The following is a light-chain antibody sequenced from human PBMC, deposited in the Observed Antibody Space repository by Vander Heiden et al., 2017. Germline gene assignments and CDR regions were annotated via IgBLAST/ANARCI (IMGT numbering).Light chain of an antibody. CDR3: QQANSFPHT. J-gene: IGKJ4*01. CDR2: AAS. Sequence: DIQMTQSPSSVPASVGDRVTITCRASQVISTWLTWYQQKPGKAPKLLIYAASNLQSGVPSRFSGSGSGTDFTFTISSLQPEDFATYYCQQANSFPHTFGGGTKVEIK. V-gene: IGKV1-12*01. CDR1: QVISTW.